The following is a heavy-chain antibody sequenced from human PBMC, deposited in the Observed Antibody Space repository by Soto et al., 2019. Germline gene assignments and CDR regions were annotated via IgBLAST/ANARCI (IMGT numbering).Heavy chain of an antibody. Sequence: ASVKVSCKASGYTVTGYDVHWVRQATGQGLEWMGWMNPNTGYTANAQKLQGRVTMTTDTSTSTAYMELRSLRSDDTAVYYCAREWVYCSSTRCYGDFDYWGQGTLVTVSS. J-gene: IGHJ4*02. CDR3: AREWVYCSSTRCYGDFDY. CDR1: GYTVTGYD. D-gene: IGHD2-2*01. V-gene: IGHV1-8*01. CDR2: MNPNTGYT.